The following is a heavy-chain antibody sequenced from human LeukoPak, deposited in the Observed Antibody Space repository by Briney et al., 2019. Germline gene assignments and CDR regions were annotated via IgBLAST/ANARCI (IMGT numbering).Heavy chain of an antibody. Sequence: GASVKVSCKASGYTFTSYGISWVRQAPGQGLEWMGWISAYNGNTNYAQKLQGRVAMTTDTSTSTAYMELRSLRSDDTAVYYCARTAFQFGDYFYYMDVWGQGTTVTVSS. V-gene: IGHV1-18*01. CDR1: GYTFTSYG. CDR2: ISAYNGNT. J-gene: IGHJ6*03. CDR3: ARTAFQFGDYFYYMDV. D-gene: IGHD3-3*02.